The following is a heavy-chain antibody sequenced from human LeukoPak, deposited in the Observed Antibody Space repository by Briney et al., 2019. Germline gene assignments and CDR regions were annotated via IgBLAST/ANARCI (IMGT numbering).Heavy chain of an antibody. Sequence: ASVKVSCKASGYTFTSYGISWVRQTPGQGLEWMGWISAYNGNTNYAQKLQGRVTMTTDTSTSTAYMELRSLRSDDTAVYYCARTDSGSYPLRAFDIWGQGTMVTVSS. D-gene: IGHD1-26*01. J-gene: IGHJ3*02. CDR2: ISAYNGNT. V-gene: IGHV1-18*01. CDR1: GYTFTSYG. CDR3: ARTDSGSYPLRAFDI.